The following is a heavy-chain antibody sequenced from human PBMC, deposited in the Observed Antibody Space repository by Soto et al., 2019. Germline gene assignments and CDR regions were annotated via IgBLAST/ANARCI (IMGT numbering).Heavy chain of an antibody. Sequence: SETLSLTCTVSGGSISSYYWSWIRQPPGKGLEWIGYIYYSGSTNYNPSLKSRVTISVDTSKNQFSLKLSSVTAADTAVYYCERHSVAGTFDYWGQGTLVTVSS. CDR3: ERHSVAGTFDY. V-gene: IGHV4-59*01. D-gene: IGHD6-19*01. CDR2: IYYSGST. CDR1: GGSISSYY. J-gene: IGHJ4*02.